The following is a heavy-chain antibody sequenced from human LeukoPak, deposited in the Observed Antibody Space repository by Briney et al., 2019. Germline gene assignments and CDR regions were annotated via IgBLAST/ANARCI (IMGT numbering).Heavy chain of an antibody. CDR1: GGSISSYY. CDR3: ARIAAAGSPDFDY. CDR2: IYYSGST. Sequence: PSETLFLTCTVSGGSISSYYWSWIRQPPGKGLEWIGYIYYSGSTNYNPSLKSRVTISVDTSKNQFSLKLSSVTAADTAVYYCARIAAAGSPDFDYWGQGTLVTVSS. D-gene: IGHD6-13*01. V-gene: IGHV4-59*01. J-gene: IGHJ4*02.